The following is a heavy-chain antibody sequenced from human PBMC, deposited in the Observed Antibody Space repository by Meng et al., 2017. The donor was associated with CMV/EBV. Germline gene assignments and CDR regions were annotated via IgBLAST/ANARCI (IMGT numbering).Heavy chain of an antibody. J-gene: IGHJ4*02. CDR2: MNPNSGNT. V-gene: IGHV1-8*03. CDR3: ARSLGARRTGIAAAGFYY. D-gene: IGHD6-13*01. Sequence: ASVKVSCKASGYTFTSYDINWVRQATGQGLEWMGWMNPNSGNTGYAQKFQGRVTITRNTSISTAYMELSSLRSEDTAVYYCARSLGARRTGIAAAGFYYWGQGTLVTVSS. CDR1: GYTFTSYD.